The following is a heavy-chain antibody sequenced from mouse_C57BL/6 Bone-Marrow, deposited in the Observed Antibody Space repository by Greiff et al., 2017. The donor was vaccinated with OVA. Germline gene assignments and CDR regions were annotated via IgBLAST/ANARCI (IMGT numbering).Heavy chain of an antibody. D-gene: IGHD3-3*01. CDR2: IDPENGDT. Sequence: EVQRVESGAELVRPGASVKLSCTASGFNIKDDYMHWVKQRPEQGLEWIGWIDPENGDTEYASKFQGKATITADTSSNTAYLQLSSLTSEDTAVYYCTRGPWFAYWGQGTLVTVSA. CDR3: TRGPWFAY. CDR1: GFNIKDDY. J-gene: IGHJ3*01. V-gene: IGHV14-4*01.